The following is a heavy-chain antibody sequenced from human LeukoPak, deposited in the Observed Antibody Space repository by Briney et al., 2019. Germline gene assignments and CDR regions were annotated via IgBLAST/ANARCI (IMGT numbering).Heavy chain of an antibody. J-gene: IGHJ6*03. CDR3: ARVSSGWDYYYYYYYMDV. CDR2: MNPNSGNT. Sequence: ASVKVSCKASGYTFTSYDINWVRQATGQGLEWMGWMNPNSGNTGYAQKFQGRVTITRNTSISTAYMELSSLRSEDTAVYYCARVSSGWDYYYYYYYMDVWGKGTTVTVSS. V-gene: IGHV1-8*03. CDR1: GYTFTSYD. D-gene: IGHD6-19*01.